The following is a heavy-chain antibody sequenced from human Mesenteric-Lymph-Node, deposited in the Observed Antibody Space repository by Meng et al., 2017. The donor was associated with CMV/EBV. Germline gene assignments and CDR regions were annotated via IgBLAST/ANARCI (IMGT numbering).Heavy chain of an antibody. J-gene: IGHJ2*01. D-gene: IGHD2-2*01. Sequence: GESLKISCAASGFTFSSYAMHWVRQAPGKGLEWVAVISYDGSNKYYADSVKGRFTISRDNSKNTLYLQMNSLRAEDTAVYYCARDQYCSSTSCYPHWYFDLWGRGTLVTVSS. V-gene: IGHV3-30-3*01. CDR3: ARDQYCSSTSCYPHWYFDL. CDR1: GFTFSSYA. CDR2: ISYDGSNK.